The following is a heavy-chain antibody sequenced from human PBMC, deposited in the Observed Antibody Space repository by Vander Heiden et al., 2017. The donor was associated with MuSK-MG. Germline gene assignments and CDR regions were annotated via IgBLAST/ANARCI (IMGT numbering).Heavy chain of an antibody. CDR2: INHSGRT. J-gene: IGHJ5*02. V-gene: IGHV4-34*01. Sequence: QVQLQQWRAGLLKPTETLSLTCAVYGGSFSDYYCSWIRQPPGKGLEWIGKINHSGRTNYNPSLKSRVTISVDTSKNQFSLKVSSVTAADAAVYYCARVMTENNWFDPWGQGTLVTVSS. CDR1: GGSFSDYY. CDR3: ARVMTENNWFDP.